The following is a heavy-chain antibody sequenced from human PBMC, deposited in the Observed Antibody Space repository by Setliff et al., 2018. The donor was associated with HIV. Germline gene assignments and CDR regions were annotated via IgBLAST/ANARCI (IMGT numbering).Heavy chain of an antibody. D-gene: IGHD2-2*01. Sequence: LSPTCTVSGGSINSHYWSWIRQPPGKGLEYIGYIYFTGIANYNPSLQSRVTISIDTTKKQLFLRVRSVTAADTAVYYCARGGYSSKWYSWFDPWGQGTLVTVSS. CDR1: GGSINSHY. CDR2: IYFTGIA. V-gene: IGHV4-59*11. J-gene: IGHJ5*01. CDR3: ARGGYSSKWYSWFDP.